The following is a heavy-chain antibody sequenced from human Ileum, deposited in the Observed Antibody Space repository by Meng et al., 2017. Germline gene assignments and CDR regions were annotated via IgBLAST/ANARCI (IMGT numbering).Heavy chain of an antibody. CDR2: IYVDGRT. D-gene: IGHD3-22*01. CDR1: GFTVSVNY. Sequence: VQPVESGGGLVQPGGSLRLSCAASGFTVSVNYMSWVRQAPGKGLEWVSCIYVDGRTYYADSVKGRFTIFRDSSKNTLYLQMNSLRAEDTAVYYCAKSVNFDAGGYYPWGQGTLVTVS. V-gene: IGHV3-66*01. J-gene: IGHJ5*02. CDR3: AKSVNFDAGGYYP.